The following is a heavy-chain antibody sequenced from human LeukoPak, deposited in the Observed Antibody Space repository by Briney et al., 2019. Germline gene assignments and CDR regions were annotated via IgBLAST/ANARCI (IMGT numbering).Heavy chain of an antibody. J-gene: IGHJ4*02. CDR2: ISAYNGNT. CDR1: GYTFTSYG. D-gene: IGHD6-6*01. V-gene: IGHV1-18*01. Sequence: APVKVSCKASGYTFTSYGISWVRQAPGQGLEWVGWISAYNGNTNYAQKLQGRVTMTTDTSTSTAYMELRSLRSDDTAVYYCARNSLASPHVDYWGQGTLVTVSS. CDR3: ARNSLASPHVDY.